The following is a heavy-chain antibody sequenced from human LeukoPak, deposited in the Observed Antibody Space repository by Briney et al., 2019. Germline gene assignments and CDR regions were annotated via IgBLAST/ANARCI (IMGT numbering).Heavy chain of an antibody. CDR1: GYTFTSYG. CDR2: ISVNNGNT. Sequence: ASVKVSCKASGYTFTSYGISWVRQAPGQGLEWMGWISVNNGNTNYAQNLQGRVTMTTDTSTTTAYMELRSLRSDDTAVYYCARGYDAWSYYSWGQGTLVTVSS. D-gene: IGHD3-16*01. CDR3: ARGYDAWSYYS. V-gene: IGHV1-18*01. J-gene: IGHJ4*02.